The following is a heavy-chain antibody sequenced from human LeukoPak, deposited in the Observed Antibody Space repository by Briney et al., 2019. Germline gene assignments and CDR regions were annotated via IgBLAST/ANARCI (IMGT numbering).Heavy chain of an antibody. CDR2: I. D-gene: IGHD1-1*01. CDR1: GFTFSSYA. V-gene: IGHV3-23*01. J-gene: IGHJ5*02. Sequence: GASLRLSCEASGFTFSSYAMSWVRQAPGKGLEWVSAIKGRFTISRDNSKNTLYLQMNSLRAEDTAVYYCAKDRRPDPEGVLEDNWFDPWGQGTLVTVSS. CDR3: AKDRRPDPEGVLEDNWFDP.